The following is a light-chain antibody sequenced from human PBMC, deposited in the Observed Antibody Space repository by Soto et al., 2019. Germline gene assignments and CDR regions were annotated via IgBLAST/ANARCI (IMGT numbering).Light chain of an antibody. CDR3: QQRSNWPPYT. CDR1: QSVSSY. J-gene: IGKJ2*01. V-gene: IGKV3-11*01. CDR2: DAS. Sequence: EIVLTQSPATLSLSPGERATLSCRASQSVSSYLAWYQQKPGQAPRLLIYDASNRATGIPARFSGSGSGTDFTLTINSLEHEDFTVYYCQQRSNWPPYTFGQGTKLEIK.